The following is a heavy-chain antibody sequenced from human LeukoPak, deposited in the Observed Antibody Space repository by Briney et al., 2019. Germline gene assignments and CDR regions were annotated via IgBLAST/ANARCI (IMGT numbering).Heavy chain of an antibody. CDR1: GDSFSSYA. D-gene: IGHD1-26*01. CDR2: IIPIFGTA. CDR3: ARVGIQWELSHAFDI. J-gene: IGHJ3*02. Sequence: GASVKVSCKASGDSFSSYAFSWVRQAPGQGLEWMGRIIPIFGTADYAEKFQGRVTITADESTSTAYMELSSLRSEDTAVYYCARVGIQWELSHAFDIWGQGTMVTVSS. V-gene: IGHV1-69*13.